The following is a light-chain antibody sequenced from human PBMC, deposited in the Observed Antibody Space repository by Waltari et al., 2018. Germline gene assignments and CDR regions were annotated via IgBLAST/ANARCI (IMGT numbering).Light chain of an antibody. CDR1: SSNIRNIY. CDR3: GTWDSSLSGAV. J-gene: IGLJ7*01. V-gene: IGLV1-51*02. Sequence: QSVLTQPPSVSAAPGQRVTICCPGGSSNIRNIYVSGYRQFPGTAPKLLIDENTERPSGIPGRFSGSKSGTSATLDITGLQAGDEADYYCGTWDSSLSGAVFGGGTHLTVL. CDR2: ENT.